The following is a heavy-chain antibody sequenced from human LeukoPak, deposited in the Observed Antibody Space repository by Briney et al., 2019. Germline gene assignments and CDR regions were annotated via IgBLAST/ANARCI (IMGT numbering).Heavy chain of an antibody. J-gene: IGHJ3*02. CDR3: ARYCSGGSCYGLNAFDI. V-gene: IGHV1-69*05. CDR1: GGTFSSYA. Sequence: GASVKVSCKASGGTFSSYAISWVRQAPGQGLEWMGGIIPIFGTANYAQKFQGRVTMTRDMSTSTVYMELSSLRSEDTAVYYCARYCSGGSCYGLNAFDIWGQGTMVTVSS. CDR2: IIPIFGTA. D-gene: IGHD2-15*01.